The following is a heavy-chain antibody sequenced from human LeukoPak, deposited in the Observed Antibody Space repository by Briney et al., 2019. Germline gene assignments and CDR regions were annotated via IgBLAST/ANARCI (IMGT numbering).Heavy chain of an antibody. J-gene: IGHJ2*01. CDR2: INHSGST. Sequence: PSETLSLTCAVYGGSFSGYYWSWIRQPPGKGLEGIGEINHSGSTNYNPSLKSRVTISVDTSKNQFSLRLSSVTAAVTAVYYCARYYGGGWWYFDLWGRGTLVTVSS. CDR1: GGSFSGYY. D-gene: IGHD4-23*01. V-gene: IGHV4-34*01. CDR3: ARYYGGGWWYFDL.